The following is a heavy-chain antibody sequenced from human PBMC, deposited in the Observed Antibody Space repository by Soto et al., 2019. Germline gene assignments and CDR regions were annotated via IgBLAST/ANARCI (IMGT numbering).Heavy chain of an antibody. CDR2: ISYDGSNK. V-gene: IGHV3-30-3*01. CDR3: AREHVGGDFWSGPQTD. D-gene: IGHD3-3*01. CDR1: GFTFSSYA. Sequence: GGSLRLSCAASGFTFSSYAMHWVRQAPGKGLEWVAVISYDGSNKYYADSVKGRFTISRDNSKNTLYLQMNSLRAEDTTVYYCAREHVGGDFWSGPQTDWGQGTLVTVSS. J-gene: IGHJ4*02.